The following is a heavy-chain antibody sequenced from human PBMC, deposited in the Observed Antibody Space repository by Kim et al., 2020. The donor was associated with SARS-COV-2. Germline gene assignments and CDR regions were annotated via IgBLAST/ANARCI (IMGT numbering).Heavy chain of an antibody. Sequence: ASVKVSCKASGYTFTNYGISWVRQAPGQGLEWMGWLSAKNGKTKYAEKFQGRVTMTTDTSTSTAYVELRSLRSDDTAGYYCAREGLAEYDFVTSLLFDYWGQRTLVTVSS. D-gene: IGHD3-9*01. J-gene: IGHJ4*01. CDR3: AREGLAEYDFVTSLLFDY. V-gene: IGHV1-18*04. CDR2: LSAKNGKT. CDR1: GYTFTNYG.